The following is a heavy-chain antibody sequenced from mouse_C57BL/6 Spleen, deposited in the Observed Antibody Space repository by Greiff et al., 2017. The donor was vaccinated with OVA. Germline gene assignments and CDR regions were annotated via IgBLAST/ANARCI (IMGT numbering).Heavy chain of an antibody. D-gene: IGHD1-1*01. CDR1: GYTFTSYN. Sequence: LQQSGAELVRPGASVKMSCKASGYTFTSYNMHWVKQTPRQGLEWIGAIYPGNGDTSYNQKFKGKATLTVDKSSSTAYMQLSSLTSEDSAVYFCARSYGSSWGYYFDYWGQGTTLTVSS. J-gene: IGHJ2*01. CDR3: ARSYGSSWGYYFDY. CDR2: IYPGNGDT. V-gene: IGHV1-12*01.